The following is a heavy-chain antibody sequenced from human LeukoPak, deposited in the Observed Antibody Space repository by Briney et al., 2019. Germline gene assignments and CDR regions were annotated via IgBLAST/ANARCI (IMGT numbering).Heavy chain of an antibody. D-gene: IGHD3-3*02. V-gene: IGHV3-74*01. CDR3: ARVSVGRYYFDN. CDR2: INPDGSTT. J-gene: IGHJ4*02. CDR1: GFTFSSYW. Sequence: PGGSLRLSCAASGFTFSSYWMHCVRQAPGKGLVWVSRINPDGSTTSYADSVKGRFTISRDSAKNTLYLQMNSLRAEDTAVYYCARVSVGRYYFDNWGQGTPVTVS.